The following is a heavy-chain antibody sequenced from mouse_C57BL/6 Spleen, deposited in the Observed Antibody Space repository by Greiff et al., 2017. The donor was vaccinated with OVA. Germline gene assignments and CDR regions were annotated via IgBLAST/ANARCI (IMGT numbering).Heavy chain of an antibody. Sequence: QVQLQQPGAELVKPGASVKLSCKASGYTFTSYWMHWVKQRPGQGLEWIGMIHPNSGSTNYNEKFKSKATLTVDKASSTAYMQLSSLTSEDSAVYYCARELRGYFDVWGTGTTVTVSS. V-gene: IGHV1-64*01. CDR2: IHPNSGST. CDR1: GYTFTSYW. D-gene: IGHD1-1*01. J-gene: IGHJ1*03. CDR3: ARELRGYFDV.